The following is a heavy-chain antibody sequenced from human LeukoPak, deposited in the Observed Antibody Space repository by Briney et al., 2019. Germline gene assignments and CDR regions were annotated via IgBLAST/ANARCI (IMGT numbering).Heavy chain of an antibody. CDR1: GGSISSYY. D-gene: IGHD6-19*01. Sequence: PSETLSLTCTVSGGSISSYYWTWIRQPAGKGLEWIGRIYSSGSTNYNPSLKSRVTMSVDTSKNQSSLKLNSVTAADTAVYYCARDPSYSSGFYDYWGQGTLVTVSS. CDR2: IYSSGST. V-gene: IGHV4-4*07. CDR3: ARDPSYSSGFYDY. J-gene: IGHJ4*02.